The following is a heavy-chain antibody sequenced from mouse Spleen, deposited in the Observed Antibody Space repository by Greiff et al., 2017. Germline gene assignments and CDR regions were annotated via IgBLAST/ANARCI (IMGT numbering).Heavy chain of an antibody. Sequence: EVKLMESGGGLVKPGGSLKLSCAASGFTFSSYGMSWVRQTPEKRLEWVATISGGGSYTYYPDSVKGRFTISRDNAKNNLYLQMSSLRSEDTALYYCAREGITTVVAHFDYWGQGTTLTVSS. J-gene: IGHJ2*01. V-gene: IGHV5-9-2*01. D-gene: IGHD1-1*01. CDR3: AREGITTVVAHFDY. CDR1: GFTFSSYG. CDR2: ISGGGSYT.